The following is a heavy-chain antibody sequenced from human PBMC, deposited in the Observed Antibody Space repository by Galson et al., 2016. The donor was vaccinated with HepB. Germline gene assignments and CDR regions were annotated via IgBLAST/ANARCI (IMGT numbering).Heavy chain of an antibody. J-gene: IGHJ5*02. CDR2: IYWDDDK. D-gene: IGHD3-10*01. V-gene: IGHV2-5*02. CDR1: GFSLNTSGVG. Sequence: LVKPTQTLTLTCTLSGFSLNTSGVGVGWIRQPPGQALEWLALIYWDDDKRYSPSLKSRLTITKDTSKNEVVLTMTNMDPVDTATYFCAHRKPDYYVSDWFDPWGQGTLVTVSS. CDR3: AHRKPDYYVSDWFDP.